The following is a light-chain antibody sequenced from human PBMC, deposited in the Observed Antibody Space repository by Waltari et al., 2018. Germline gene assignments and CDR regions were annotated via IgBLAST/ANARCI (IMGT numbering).Light chain of an antibody. CDR1: QSVSNN. V-gene: IGKV3D-20*02. CDR3: LQRSNWPLT. Sequence: EVLLTQSPVTLSLSPGEGATLSCRASQSVSNNLAWYQKRPGQAPRLLIYDTSSRATGIPDRFRGSGSGTDFTLTISSLEPEDVGIYYCLQRSNWPLTFGGGTKVEIK. J-gene: IGKJ4*01. CDR2: DTS.